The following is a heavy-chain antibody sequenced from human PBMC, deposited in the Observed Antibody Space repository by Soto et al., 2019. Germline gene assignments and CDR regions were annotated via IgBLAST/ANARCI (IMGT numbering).Heavy chain of an antibody. V-gene: IGHV3-9*01. J-gene: IGHJ6*03. CDR3: TQGFCSSTRCRPYSYMDV. CDR2: VSWNSGTM. CDR1: GFSFDEYA. D-gene: IGHD2-2*01. Sequence: EVQLVESGGGLVQPGRSLRLSCAASGFSFDEYAMHWVRQAPGKGLEWVSGVSWNSGTMGYGDSVRGRFAISRDNAKNPLYLQMNTLTTEDTALYYCTQGFCSSTRCRPYSYMDVWGKGTTVTVSS.